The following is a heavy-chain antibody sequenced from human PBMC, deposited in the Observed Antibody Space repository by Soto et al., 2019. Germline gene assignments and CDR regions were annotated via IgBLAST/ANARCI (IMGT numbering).Heavy chain of an antibody. Sequence: QVQLVQSGAEVKKPGSSVKVSCKASGGTFSSYAISWVRQAPGQGLEWMGGIIPIFGTANYAQKFKGRVTITADDSTRRAYRELGSVSSEDAGVYASGRVNSGWFDPWGQGTLVTVSS. D-gene: IGHD1-20*01. V-gene: IGHV1-69*01. J-gene: IGHJ5*02. CDR2: IIPIFGTA. CDR1: GGTFSSYA. CDR3: GRVNSGWFDP.